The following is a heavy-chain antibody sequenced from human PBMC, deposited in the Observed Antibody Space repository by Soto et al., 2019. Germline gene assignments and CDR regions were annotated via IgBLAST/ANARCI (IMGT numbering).Heavy chain of an antibody. Sequence: QVQLVESGGGVVQPGRSLRLSCEASGFTFARYAIHWVRQAPGKVLECVTVISPDGNKKFYVDSVKGRFSVSRDNSKNTLFLEMNTLRPEDSGLYYCAKAPVAARPYRRHNHFGVDVWGQGTMVIVSS. CDR3: AKAPVAARPYRRHNHFGVDV. V-gene: IGHV3-30*18. J-gene: IGHJ6*02. CDR1: GFTFARYA. CDR2: ISPDGNKK. D-gene: IGHD6-6*01.